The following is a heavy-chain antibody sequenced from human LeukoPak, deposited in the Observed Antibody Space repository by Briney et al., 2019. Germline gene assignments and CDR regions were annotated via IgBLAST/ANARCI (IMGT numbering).Heavy chain of an antibody. D-gene: IGHD1-26*01. CDR1: GGSFSGYY. Sequence: PSETLSLACAVYGGSFSGYYWSWIRQPPGKGLEWIGEINHSGSTNYNPSLKSRVTISVDTSKNQFSLKLSSVTAADTAVYYCARGGWELLRRYFDLWGRGTLVTVSS. V-gene: IGHV4-34*01. J-gene: IGHJ2*01. CDR3: ARGGWELLRRYFDL. CDR2: INHSGST.